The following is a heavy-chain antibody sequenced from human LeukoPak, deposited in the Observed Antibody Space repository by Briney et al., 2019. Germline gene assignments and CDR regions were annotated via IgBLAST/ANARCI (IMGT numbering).Heavy chain of an antibody. V-gene: IGHV3-23*01. CDR3: AKFFAILTGYFDY. J-gene: IGHJ4*02. CDR2: ISGGGGST. Sequence: GGSLRLSCAPSGFIYSRYAMSWLRQSPGKGLEWVSAISGGGGSTHYADSVKGRFTISRDNSKNTLYLQMNSLRADDTAVYYRAKFFAILTGYFDYLGQGTLVTVSS. CDR1: GFIYSRYA. D-gene: IGHD3-9*01.